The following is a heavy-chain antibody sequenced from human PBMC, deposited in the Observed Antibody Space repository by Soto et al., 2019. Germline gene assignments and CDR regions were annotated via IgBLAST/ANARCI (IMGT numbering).Heavy chain of an antibody. V-gene: IGHV3-48*02. CDR2: ISSSSSTR. Sequence: GGCLRLSXAASEFAFNYYSMNWVRQAPGKGLEWVSYISSSSSTRNYADSVKGRFTISRDNAKNSLYLQMNSLRDEDTAVYYSARVRREYYYYYYGMDVLGQGTTVTVS. CDR3: ARVRREYYYYYYGMDV. CDR1: EFAFNYYS. J-gene: IGHJ6*02.